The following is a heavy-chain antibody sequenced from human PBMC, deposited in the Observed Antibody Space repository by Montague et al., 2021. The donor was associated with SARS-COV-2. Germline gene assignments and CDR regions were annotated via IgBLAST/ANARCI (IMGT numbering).Heavy chain of an antibody. D-gene: IGHD3-16*01. CDR2: IYASGST. CDR3: VRDGGNWYYFDY. CDR1: GVSITSYY. V-gene: IGHV4-4*07. J-gene: IGHJ4*02. Sequence: SETLSPTCSLSGVSITSYYWSWVRQPAGKGLEWIGHIYASGSTNYSPSLKSRVRLSIDNPKNQFSLKLESLTAADTAVYYCVRDGGNWYYFDYWGQGALVTVSS.